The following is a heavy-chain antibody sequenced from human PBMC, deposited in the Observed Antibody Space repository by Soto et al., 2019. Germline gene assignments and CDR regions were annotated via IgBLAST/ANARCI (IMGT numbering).Heavy chain of an antibody. J-gene: IGHJ4*02. D-gene: IGHD6-19*01. CDR2: TFYGVNT. CDR3: ASLNTAVALGLDN. Sequence: SETLSLTCRVSDGSIGNFYWSWVRQAPGKRLEWIGYTFYGVNTKYNPSLERRVTLSADTSKNQLSLKLTSVTPADTAIYYCASLNTAVALGLDNWGQGVPVTVSS. CDR1: DGSIGNFY. V-gene: IGHV4-59*01.